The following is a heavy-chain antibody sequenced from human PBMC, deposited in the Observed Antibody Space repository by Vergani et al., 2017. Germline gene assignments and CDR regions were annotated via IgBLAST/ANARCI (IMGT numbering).Heavy chain of an antibody. Sequence: EVQLLESGGGLVQPGGSLRLTCAASEFTFSNYAMNWVRQAPGKGLEWVSGISGSGVSAYYTDSVKGRFTISRDNSKNMLFLQMNNLRAEDTAVYYCAKAPGYCSTTSCYSWGYFDLWGRGTLVTVSS. V-gene: IGHV3-23*01. CDR1: EFTFSNYA. D-gene: IGHD2-2*03. J-gene: IGHJ2*01. CDR2: ISGSGVSA. CDR3: AKAPGYCSTTSCYSWGYFDL.